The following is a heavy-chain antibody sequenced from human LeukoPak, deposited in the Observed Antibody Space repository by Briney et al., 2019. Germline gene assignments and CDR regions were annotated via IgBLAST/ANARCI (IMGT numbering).Heavy chain of an antibody. CDR2: ISPNSGIT. CDR3: ARDRSSHGGYGVLDN. V-gene: IGHV1-2*02. Sequence: ASVKVSCKASGYTFTAYYIHWVRQAPGQGLEWMGWISPNSGITNYAQKFQGRVTMTRDTSLSSGYMEMRGLRSDDTAVYYCARDRSSHGGYGVLDNWGQGTLVTVAS. D-gene: IGHD3-16*01. J-gene: IGHJ4*02. CDR1: GYTFTAYY.